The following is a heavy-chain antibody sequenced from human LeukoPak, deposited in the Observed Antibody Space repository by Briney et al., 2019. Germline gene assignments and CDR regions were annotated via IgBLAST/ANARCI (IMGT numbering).Heavy chain of an antibody. CDR3: AKGLMGSYYYDSSGYDYFDY. J-gene: IGHJ4*02. Sequence: PGGSLRLSCAASGFTFSSYEMNWVRQAPGKGLEWVSYISSSGSTTYYADSVKGRFTISRDNSKNTLYLQMNSLRAEDTAVYYCAKGLMGSYYYDSSGYDYFDYWGQGTLVTVSS. D-gene: IGHD3-22*01. CDR1: GFTFSSYE. V-gene: IGHV3-48*03. CDR2: ISSSGSTT.